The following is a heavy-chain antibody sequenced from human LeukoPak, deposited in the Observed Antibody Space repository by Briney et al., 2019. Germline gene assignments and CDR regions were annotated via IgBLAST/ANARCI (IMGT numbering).Heavy chain of an antibody. CDR3: ATYYGDYLPYYFDY. CDR2: SDPEDGET. V-gene: IGHV1-24*01. J-gene: IGHJ4*02. D-gene: IGHD4-17*01. CDR1: GYTLTELS. Sequence: ASVKVSCKVSGYTLTELSMHWVRQAPGKGLEWMGGSDPEDGETIYAQKFQGRVTMTEDTSTDTAYMELSSLRSEDTAVYYCATYYGDYLPYYFDYWGQGTLVTVSS.